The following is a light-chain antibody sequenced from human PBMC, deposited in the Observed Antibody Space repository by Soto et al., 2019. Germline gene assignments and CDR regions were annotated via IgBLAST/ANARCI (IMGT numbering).Light chain of an antibody. Sequence: EIMLTQSPGTVSLSPGERATLSCRASQSVSNNYLAWYQQKPGQAPRLLIYGASSRATGIPDRFSGSGSGTGFTLNISRLEPEDFAVYYCQQYGSSSWTFGQGTKVDIK. CDR2: GAS. CDR1: QSVSNNY. J-gene: IGKJ1*01. V-gene: IGKV3-20*01. CDR3: QQYGSSSWT.